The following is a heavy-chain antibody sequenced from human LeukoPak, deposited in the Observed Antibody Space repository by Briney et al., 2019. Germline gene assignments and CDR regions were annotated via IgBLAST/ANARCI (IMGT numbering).Heavy chain of an antibody. CDR2: IYYSGST. V-gene: IGHV4-39*01. CDR1: GGSISSYY. CDR3: ARQDIVVVVAATGSWFDP. Sequence: SETLSLTCTVSGGSISSYYWSWIRQPPGKGLEWIGSIYYSGSTYYNPSLKSRVTISVDTSKNQFSLKLSSVTAADTAVYYCARQDIVVVVAATGSWFDPWGQGTLVTVSS. J-gene: IGHJ5*02. D-gene: IGHD2-15*01.